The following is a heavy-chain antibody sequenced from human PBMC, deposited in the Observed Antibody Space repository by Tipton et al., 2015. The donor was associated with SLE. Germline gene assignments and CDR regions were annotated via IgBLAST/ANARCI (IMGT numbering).Heavy chain of an antibody. J-gene: IGHJ4*02. CDR3: ARGGERGYSSSSH. D-gene: IGHD6-6*01. CDR1: GYPFTSYY. CDR2: INPSGGST. Sequence: QLVQSGPEVKKPGASVEVSCKASGYPFTSYYMHWVRQAPGQGLEWMGIINPSGGSTSYAQKFQGRVTMTRDTSTSTVYMELSSLRSEDTAVYYCARGGERGYSSSSHWGQGTLVTVSS. V-gene: IGHV1-46*01.